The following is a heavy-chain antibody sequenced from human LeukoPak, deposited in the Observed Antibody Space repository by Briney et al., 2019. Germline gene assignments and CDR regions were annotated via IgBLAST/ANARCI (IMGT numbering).Heavy chain of an antibody. J-gene: IGHJ4*02. V-gene: IGHV1-69*13. CDR1: GGTFSSYA. D-gene: IGHD2-21*02. Sequence: ASVKVSCKTSGGTFSSYAFSWMRQAPGQGLEWVGRINPIYNPVDYTQRFQGRVTITADESTNTVYLELSSLRYDDTAVYYCAREPLGCGGDCHFDYWGQGTLVTVSS. CDR2: INPIYNPV. CDR3: AREPLGCGGDCHFDY.